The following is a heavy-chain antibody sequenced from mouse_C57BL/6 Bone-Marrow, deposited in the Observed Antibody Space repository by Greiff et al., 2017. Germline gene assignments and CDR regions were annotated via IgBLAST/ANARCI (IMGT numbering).Heavy chain of an antibody. V-gene: IGHV1-72*01. Sequence: VQLQQPGAELVKPGASVKLSCKASGYTFTSYWMHWVKQRPGRGLEWIGRIDPNSGGTKYNEKFKSKATLTVDKPSSQADMQLSSLTSEDSAVYYCARSYDYDALYAMDYWCQGTSVTVSS. CDR2: IDPNSGGT. CDR1: GYTFTSYW. CDR3: ARSYDYDALYAMDY. J-gene: IGHJ4*01. D-gene: IGHD2-4*01.